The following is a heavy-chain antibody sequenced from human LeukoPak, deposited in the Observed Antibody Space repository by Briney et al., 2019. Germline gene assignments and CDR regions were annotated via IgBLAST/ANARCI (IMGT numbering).Heavy chain of an antibody. D-gene: IGHD3-3*01. CDR2: ISSSSTYI. Sequence: GGSLRLSCAASGFTFSDYYMSWIRQAPGKGLEWVSSISSSSTYIYYVDSVKGRFTISRDDAKNSLYLQMNSLRADDTAVYYCARDWSGDDYWGQGTLVTVSS. V-gene: IGHV3-11*06. CDR3: ARDWSGDDY. J-gene: IGHJ4*02. CDR1: GFTFSDYY.